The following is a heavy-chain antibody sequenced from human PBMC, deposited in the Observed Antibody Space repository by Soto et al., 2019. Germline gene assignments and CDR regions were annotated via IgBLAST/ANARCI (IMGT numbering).Heavy chain of an antibody. CDR1: GYTFSSYG. V-gene: IGHV1-18*01. Sequence: ASVKVSCKASGYTFSSYGISWARQAPGQGLEWMGWISAYNGNTKYAQKFQGRVTMTTDTPTSTAYMELRSLRSDDTAVYYCAREPNYFDYWGQGTLVTVSS. J-gene: IGHJ4*02. CDR3: AREPNYFDY. CDR2: ISAYNGNT.